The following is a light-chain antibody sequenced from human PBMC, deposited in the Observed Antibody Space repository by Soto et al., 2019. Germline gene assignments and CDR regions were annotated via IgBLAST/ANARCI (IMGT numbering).Light chain of an antibody. V-gene: IGLV2-8*01. Sequence: QSALTQPASVSGSPGQSITVSCTGTDTDIGGYNYVSWYQQRPGKAPKLIIYEVSKRPSGVPDRLSGFKYGNTASLTVSGLQAEDEADYYCSSYAGNSRYVFGTGTKVTVL. J-gene: IGLJ1*01. CDR2: EVS. CDR1: DTDIGGYNY. CDR3: SSYAGNSRYV.